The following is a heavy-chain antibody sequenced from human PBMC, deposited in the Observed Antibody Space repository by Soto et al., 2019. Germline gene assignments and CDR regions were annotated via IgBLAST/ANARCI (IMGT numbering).Heavy chain of an antibody. Sequence: EVQLVESGGGLIQPGGSLRLSCAASGFTFRSYEMNWVRRAPGKGLEWVSHISGSSTYIYYADRVKGRFTISRDNAKNSLYLRMDSLRAEDTAVYYCARGDGTGLYNSGWSPRYWGQGTLVTVSS. CDR3: ARGDGTGLYNSGWSPRY. J-gene: IGHJ4*02. CDR2: ISGSSTYI. CDR1: GFTFRSYE. D-gene: IGHD6-19*01. V-gene: IGHV3-48*03.